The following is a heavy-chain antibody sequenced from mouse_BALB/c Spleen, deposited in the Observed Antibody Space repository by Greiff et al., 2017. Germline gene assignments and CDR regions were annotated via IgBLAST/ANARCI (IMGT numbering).Heavy chain of an antibody. D-gene: IGHD2-3*01. V-gene: IGHV5-17*02. J-gene: IGHJ4*01. CDR1: GFTFSSFG. CDR2: ISSGSSTI. CDR3: ARWWLLRGYYAMDY. Sequence: EVKLVESGGGLVQPGGSRKLSCAASGFTFSSFGMHWVRQAPEKGLEWVAYISSGSSTIYYADTVKGRFTISRDNPKNTLFLQMTSLRSEDTAMYYCARWWLLRGYYAMDYWGQGTSVTVSS.